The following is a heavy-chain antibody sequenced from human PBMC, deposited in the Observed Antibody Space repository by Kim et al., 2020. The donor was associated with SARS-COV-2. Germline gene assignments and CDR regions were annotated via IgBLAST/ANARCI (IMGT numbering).Heavy chain of an antibody. J-gene: IGHJ5*02. D-gene: IGHD6-13*01. CDR3: ARDARSSPNQRYNWFDP. CDR1: GYTFTGYY. V-gene: IGHV1-2*06. CDR2: INPNSGGT. Sequence: ASVKVSCKASGYTFTGYYMHWVRQAPGQGLEWMGRINPNSGGTNYAQKFQGRVTMTRDTSISTAYMELSRLRSDDTAVYFCARDARSSPNQRYNWFDPRGQGTLVTVSS.